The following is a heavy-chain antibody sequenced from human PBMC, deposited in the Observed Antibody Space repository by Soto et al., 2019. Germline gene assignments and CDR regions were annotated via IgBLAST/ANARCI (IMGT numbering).Heavy chain of an antibody. CDR3: ARGPRFSDWLDP. CDR2: IYSSGNT. CDR1: GGTISGHY. Sequence: PSETLSLTCSVSGGTISGHYWTWIRQPAGKGLEWIGRIYSSGNTKYNPSLQSRVTMSLDTSNNQFSLRLTSVTAADTAVYYCARGPRFSDWLDPWGQGTLVTV. V-gene: IGHV4-4*07. D-gene: IGHD3-3*01. J-gene: IGHJ5*02.